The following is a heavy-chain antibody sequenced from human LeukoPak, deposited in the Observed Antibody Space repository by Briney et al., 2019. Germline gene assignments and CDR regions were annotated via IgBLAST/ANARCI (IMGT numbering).Heavy chain of an antibody. Sequence: SGGSLRLSCAASGFTFSSYAMSWVRQAPGKGLEWVSAISGSGGSTYYADSVKGRFTISRDNSKNTLYLQMNSLRAEDTAVYYCAKGRGFYSRGVGAFDIWGQGTMVTVSS. CDR3: AKGRGFYSRGVGAFDI. D-gene: IGHD6-13*01. CDR2: ISGSGGST. CDR1: GFTFSSYA. J-gene: IGHJ3*02. V-gene: IGHV3-23*01.